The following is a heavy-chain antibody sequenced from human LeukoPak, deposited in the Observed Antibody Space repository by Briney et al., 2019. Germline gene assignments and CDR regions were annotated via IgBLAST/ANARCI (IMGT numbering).Heavy chain of an antibody. D-gene: IGHD3-22*01. CDR2: ISAYNGNT. CDR3: ARGGLLYYYDSSGYYYNY. V-gene: IGHV1-18*04. J-gene: IGHJ4*02. CDR1: GYTFTSYG. Sequence: RASVKVSCKASGYTFTSYGISWARQAPGQGLEWMGWISAYNGNTNYAQKLQGRVTMTTDTSTSTAYMELRSLRSDDTAVYCCARGGLLYYYDSSGYYYNYWGQGTLVTVSS.